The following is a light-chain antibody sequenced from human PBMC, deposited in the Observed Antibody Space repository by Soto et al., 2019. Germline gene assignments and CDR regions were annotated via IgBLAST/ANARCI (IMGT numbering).Light chain of an antibody. Sequence: EIVLTQSPGTLSLSPGERATLSCRASQSVSGSSLAWYQLKPGQAPRLLISGASSRATGVPDRFSGSVSGTDFAFIISRLEREDFGMYYCHQYGSFPHTFGQGTELETK. CDR3: HQYGSFPHT. V-gene: IGKV3-20*01. J-gene: IGKJ2*01. CDR2: GAS. CDR1: QSVSGSS.